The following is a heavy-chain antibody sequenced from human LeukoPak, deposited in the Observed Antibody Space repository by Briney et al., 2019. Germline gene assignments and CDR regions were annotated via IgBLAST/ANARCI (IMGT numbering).Heavy chain of an antibody. CDR3: ARDYTVGATLLDY. CDR1: GFTFSSYA. D-gene: IGHD1-26*01. Sequence: GGSLRLSCAASGFTFSSYAMHWARQAPGKGQEWVAVISYDGSNKYYADSVKGRFTISRDNSKNTLYLQMNSLRAEDTAVYYCARDYTVGATLLDYWGQGTLVTVSS. CDR2: ISYDGSNK. V-gene: IGHV3-30*04. J-gene: IGHJ4*02.